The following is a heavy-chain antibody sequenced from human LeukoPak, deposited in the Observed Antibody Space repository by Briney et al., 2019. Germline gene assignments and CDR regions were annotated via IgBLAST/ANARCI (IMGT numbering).Heavy chain of an antibody. J-gene: IGHJ4*02. D-gene: IGHD2-2*01. CDR3: ARAVPGKVLDC. V-gene: IGHV1-69*05. CDR2: IIPIFGTA. CDR1: GGTFSSYA. Sequence: GASVKVSCKASGGTFSSYAISWVRQAPGQGLEWMGGIIPIFGTANYAQKFQGRVTMTRDTSTSTVYMELSSLRSEDTAVYYCARAVPGKVLDCWGQGTLVTVSS.